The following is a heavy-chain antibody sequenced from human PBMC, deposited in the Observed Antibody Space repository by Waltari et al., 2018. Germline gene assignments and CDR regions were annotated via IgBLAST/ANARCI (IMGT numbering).Heavy chain of an antibody. D-gene: IGHD5-18*01. CDR3: ARDRTARGLFDY. CDR2: VAFNGVNI. CDR1: GISFSSDC. V-gene: IGHV3-30*01. Sequence: QVQLVESGGGVVQPGMSLRLSCAASGISFSSDCMHWVRQAPGKGLEWVALVAFNGVNIYYADSVEGRFTISRDNSKNTLFLQMDSLRLEDTAIYYCARDRTARGLFDYWGQGTLVTVSS. J-gene: IGHJ4*02.